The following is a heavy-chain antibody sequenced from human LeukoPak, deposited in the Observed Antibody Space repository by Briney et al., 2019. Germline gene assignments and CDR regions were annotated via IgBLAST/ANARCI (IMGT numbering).Heavy chain of an antibody. Sequence: ASVKVSCKASGYTFTSYGISWVRQAPGQGLEWMGWISAYNGNTNYAQKLQGRVTMTTDTSTSTAYMELRSLRSDDTAVYYCARAMPYYYGSGSYYYFDYWGQGTLVTVSS. J-gene: IGHJ4*02. CDR3: ARAMPYYYGSGSYYYFDY. V-gene: IGHV1-18*01. CDR2: ISAYNGNT. CDR1: GYTFTSYG. D-gene: IGHD3-10*01.